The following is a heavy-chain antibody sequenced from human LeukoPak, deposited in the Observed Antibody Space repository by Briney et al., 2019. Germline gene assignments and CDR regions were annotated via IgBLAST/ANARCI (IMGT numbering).Heavy chain of an antibody. CDR1: GFTFSNHG. CDR2: IWYDGSNQ. V-gene: IGHV3-33*01. Sequence: PGRSLRLSCAASGFTFSNHGMHWARQAPGKGLEWVAVIWYDGSNQYYADSVKGRFTISRDNSKNMVYLQMNSLRAEDTATYYCARWNDGKRFDYWGQGTLVTVSS. CDR3: ARWNDGKRFDY. D-gene: IGHD1-1*01. J-gene: IGHJ4*02.